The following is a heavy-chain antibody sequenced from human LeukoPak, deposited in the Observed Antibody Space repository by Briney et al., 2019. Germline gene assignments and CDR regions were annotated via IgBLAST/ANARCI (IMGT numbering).Heavy chain of an antibody. V-gene: IGHV4-39*01. D-gene: IGHD6-19*01. Sequence: SETLSLTRTVSGGSISSSSYYWGWIRQPPGKGLEWIGSIYYSGSTYYNPSLKSRVTISVDTSKNQFSLKLSSVTAADTAVYYCASFLSGWDYWGQGTLVTVSS. CDR3: ASFLSGWDY. J-gene: IGHJ4*02. CDR1: GGSISSSSYY. CDR2: IYYSGST.